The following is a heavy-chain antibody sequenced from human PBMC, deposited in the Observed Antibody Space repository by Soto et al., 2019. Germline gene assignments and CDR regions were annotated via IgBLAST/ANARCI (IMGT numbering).Heavy chain of an antibody. J-gene: IGHJ5*02. CDR3: ARVPDR. CDR2: IYHSGST. D-gene: IGHD2-2*01. Sequence: SETLSLTCTVSGGSISSGGYSWSWIRQPPGKGLERIGYIYHSGSTYYNPSLKSQVTISVDRSKNQFSLKLSSVTAADTAVYYWARVPDRWGQGTLVTVS. V-gene: IGHV4-30-2*01. CDR1: GGSISSGGYS.